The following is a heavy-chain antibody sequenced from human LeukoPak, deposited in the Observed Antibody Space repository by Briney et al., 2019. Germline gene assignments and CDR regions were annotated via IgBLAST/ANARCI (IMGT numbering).Heavy chain of an antibody. CDR3: ARDLKEYSSSSGCDY. Sequence: GGSLRLSCAASGXTFSSYSMNWVRQAPGKGLEWVSSISSSSSYIYYADSVKGRFTISRDNAKNSLYLQMNSLRAEDTAVYYCARDLKEYSSSSGCDYWGQGTLVTVSS. CDR2: ISSSSSYI. J-gene: IGHJ4*02. D-gene: IGHD6-6*01. V-gene: IGHV3-21*01. CDR1: GXTFSSYS.